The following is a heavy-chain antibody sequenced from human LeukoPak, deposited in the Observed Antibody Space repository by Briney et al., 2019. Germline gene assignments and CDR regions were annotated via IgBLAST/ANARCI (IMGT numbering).Heavy chain of an antibody. Sequence: EGSLRLSCEVSGLTFSTYSMNWVRQAPGKGLEWISYISSSGSIRYYADSVKGRFTISRDNAKNSLYLQMNSLRDEDTAVYYCARGVIWFGESPKNWLGPDPWGQGTLVTVSS. CDR3: ARGVIWFGESPKNWLGPDP. CDR2: ISSSGSIR. D-gene: IGHD3-10*01. V-gene: IGHV3-48*02. J-gene: IGHJ5*02. CDR1: GLTFSTYS.